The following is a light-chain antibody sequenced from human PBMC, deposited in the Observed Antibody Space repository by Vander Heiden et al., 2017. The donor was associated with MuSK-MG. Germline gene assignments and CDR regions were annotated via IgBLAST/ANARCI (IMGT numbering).Light chain of an antibody. J-gene: IGKJ4*01. Sequence: DIVMTQSPATLSVSPGARATLSCRASQSVSCYSSWYQQKPGQAPRLLICGSSTRATVIPARCSGSGSGTEFTLTISSLQSEDFAVYYWQQNRNCPLTFGGGTKVEIK. CDR1: QSVSCY. CDR3: QQNRNCPLT. CDR2: GSS. V-gene: IGKV3-15*01.